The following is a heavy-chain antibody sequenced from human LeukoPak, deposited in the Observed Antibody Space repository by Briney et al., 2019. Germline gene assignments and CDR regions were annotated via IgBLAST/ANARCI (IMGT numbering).Heavy chain of an antibody. CDR1: GFTFSSYA. CDR3: AKSRPAYSSGWYKYFDY. Sequence: PGGSLRLSCAASGFTFSSYAMSWARQAPGKGLEWVSAISGSGGSTYYADSVKGRFTISRDNSKNTLYLQMNSLRAEDTAVYYCAKSRPAYSSGWYKYFDYWGQGTLVTVSS. CDR2: ISGSGGST. V-gene: IGHV3-23*01. D-gene: IGHD6-19*01. J-gene: IGHJ4*02.